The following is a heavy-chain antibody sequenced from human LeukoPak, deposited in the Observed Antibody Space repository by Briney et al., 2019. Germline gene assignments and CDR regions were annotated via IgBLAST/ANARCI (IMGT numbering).Heavy chain of an antibody. Sequence: GGSLRLSCAASGFTFSDYYMSWIRQAPGKGLEWVSCISSSSRYTNYADSVKGRFTISRDNSKNTLYLQMSSLRAEDTAVYHCVKDDSYYYDSSGYPHWGQGTLVTVSS. D-gene: IGHD3-22*01. J-gene: IGHJ4*02. CDR1: GFTFSDYY. CDR2: ISSSSRYT. CDR3: VKDDSYYYDSSGYPH. V-gene: IGHV3-11*06.